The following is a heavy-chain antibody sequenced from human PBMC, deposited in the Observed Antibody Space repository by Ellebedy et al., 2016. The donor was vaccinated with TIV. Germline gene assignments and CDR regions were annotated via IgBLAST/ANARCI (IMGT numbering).Heavy chain of an antibody. CDR1: GFTFSSYG. CDR2: IRYDGSNK. Sequence: PGGSLRLSCAASGFTFSSYGMHWVRQAPGKGPEWVAFIRYDGSNKYYADSVKGRFTISRDNSKNTLYLQMNSLRAEDTAVYYCAKDLWLLYYYYYYGMDVWGQGTTVTVSS. D-gene: IGHD6-19*01. J-gene: IGHJ6*02. CDR3: AKDLWLLYYYYYYGMDV. V-gene: IGHV3-30*02.